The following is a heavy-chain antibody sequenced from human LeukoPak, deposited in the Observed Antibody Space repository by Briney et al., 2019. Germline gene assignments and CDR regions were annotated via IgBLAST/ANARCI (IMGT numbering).Heavy chain of an antibody. D-gene: IGHD1-26*01. J-gene: IGHJ4*02. Sequence: GGSLRLSCAASGFTFDSYWMSWVRQAPGKGLEWVANIKQDGNEKYYVDSVKGRFTISRDNSRDTLYLQMISLRAEDTAVYYCAKSAVGATLGDYWGQGTPVTVSS. CDR2: IKQDGNEK. CDR3: AKSAVGATLGDY. CDR1: GFTFDSYW. V-gene: IGHV3-7*01.